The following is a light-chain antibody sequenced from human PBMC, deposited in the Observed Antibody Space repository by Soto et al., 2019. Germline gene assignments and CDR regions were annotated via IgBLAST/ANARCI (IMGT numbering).Light chain of an antibody. CDR2: SDN. CDR1: SSNIGSNT. CDR3: AAWDDSLNGLV. V-gene: IGLV1-44*01. J-gene: IGLJ1*01. Sequence: QSVLTQPPSASGTPGQKVTISCSGSSSNIGSNTVSWYQQLPGTAPKVLFYSDNQRPSGVPDRFSGSKSGTSAPLAISGLQSEDEADYFCAAWDDSLNGLVFGTGTKLTVL.